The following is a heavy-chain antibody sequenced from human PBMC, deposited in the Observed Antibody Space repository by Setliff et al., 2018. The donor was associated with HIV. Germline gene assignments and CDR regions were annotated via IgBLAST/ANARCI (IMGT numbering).Heavy chain of an antibody. D-gene: IGHD3-16*01. J-gene: IGHJ6*03. CDR1: GGTFSSYT. V-gene: IGHV1-69*02. CDR2: SIPILGKG. Sequence: ASVKVSCKASGGTFSSYTINWVRQAPGQGLEWMGRSIPILGKGNDEQAQKFKGRVTFTADKSTSTVYMELSSLRSEDTAVYYCARCGAGEWHLYMDVWGKGTAVTVSS. CDR3: ARCGAGEWHLYMDV.